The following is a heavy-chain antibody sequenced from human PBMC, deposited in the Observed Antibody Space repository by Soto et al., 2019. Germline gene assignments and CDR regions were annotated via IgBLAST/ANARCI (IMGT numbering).Heavy chain of an antibody. J-gene: IGHJ6*02. Sequence: QVQLQESGPGLVKPSGTLSLTCAVSGGSISSRNWWSWVRQPPGKGLEWIGEIYHSGSTNYNPSLKSRVAISVDESKNQFSLKLSSVTAADTAVYYCAKVSGGYYYGMDVWGQGTTVTVSS. CDR2: IYHSGST. CDR3: AKVSGGYYYGMDV. D-gene: IGHD1-26*01. V-gene: IGHV4-4*02. CDR1: GGSISSRNW.